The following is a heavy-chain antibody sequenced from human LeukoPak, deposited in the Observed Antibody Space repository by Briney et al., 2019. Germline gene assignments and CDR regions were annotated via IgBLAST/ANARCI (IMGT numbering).Heavy chain of an antibody. J-gene: IGHJ4*02. Sequence: AGGSLRLSCAASGFTFSSYAMSWVRQAPGKGLEWVSAICGSGGSTYYADSVKGRLTISRDNSKNTLYLQMNSLRAEDTAVYYCAKDSFSGWLGRDSFDYWGQGTLVTVSS. D-gene: IGHD6-19*01. CDR2: ICGSGGST. V-gene: IGHV3-23*01. CDR3: AKDSFSGWLGRDSFDY. CDR1: GFTFSSYA.